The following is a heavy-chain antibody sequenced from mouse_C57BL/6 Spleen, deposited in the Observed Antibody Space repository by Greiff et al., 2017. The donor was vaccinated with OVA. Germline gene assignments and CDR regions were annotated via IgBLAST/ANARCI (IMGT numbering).Heavy chain of an antibody. CDR1: GYTFTSYD. V-gene: IGHV1-85*01. J-gene: IGHJ4*01. D-gene: IGHD1-1*01. CDR3: ARTVVEDYYAMDY. CDR2: IYPKDGST. Sequence: VQLQQSGPELVKPGASVKLSCKASGYTFTSYDINWVKQRPGQGLEWIGWIYPKDGSTKYNEKFQGKATLTVDKSSSTAYMELHSLTSEDSAVYFCARTVVEDYYAMDYWGQGTSVTVSS.